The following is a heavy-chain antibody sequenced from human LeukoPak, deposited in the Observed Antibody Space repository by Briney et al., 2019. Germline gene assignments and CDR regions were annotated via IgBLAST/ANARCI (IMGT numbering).Heavy chain of an antibody. CDR2: IIAIFGTA. CDR1: GGTFISYA. Sequence: GSSVKVSCKASGGTFISYAISWGRQAPGEGLGWMGGIIAIFGTANYTQKFRGRVTITPDESTSTDYMELSSLRSEDTAVYYCARDTVGYCSSTSCYGYYYYYYYMEVWGKGTTVTVSS. CDR3: ARDTVGYCSSTSCYGYYYYYYYMEV. J-gene: IGHJ6*03. V-gene: IGHV1-69*01. D-gene: IGHD2-2*01.